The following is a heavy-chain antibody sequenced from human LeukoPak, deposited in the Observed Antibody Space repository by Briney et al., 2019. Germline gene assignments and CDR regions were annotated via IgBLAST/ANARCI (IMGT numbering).Heavy chain of an antibody. Sequence: PGGSLRLSCAASGFTFSSYEMYWVRQAPGKGLEWVSYISTSGSTIYYADSVKGRFTISRDNAKNSLYLQMNSLRAEDTTVYYCARALPNSWYFFDYWGQGILVTVSS. CDR1: GFTFSSYE. CDR3: ARALPNSWYFFDY. V-gene: IGHV3-48*03. J-gene: IGHJ4*02. CDR2: ISTSGSTI. D-gene: IGHD6-13*01.